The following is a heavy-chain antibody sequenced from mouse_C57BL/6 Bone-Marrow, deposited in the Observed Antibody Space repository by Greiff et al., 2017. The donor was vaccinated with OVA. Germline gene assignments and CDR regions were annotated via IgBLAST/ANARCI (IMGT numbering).Heavy chain of an antibody. CDR3: TGGYYGSSSRGFAW. CDR1: GYTFTSYW. Sequence: EVQLQQSGTVLARPGASVKMSCKTSGYTFTSYWMHWVKQRPGQGLEWIGAIYPGNSDTSSNQKFTGKAKLTAATSASTAYMELSGLTNEDSAVYYGTGGYYGSSSRGFAWGGKGTLVTVSA. D-gene: IGHD1-1*01. V-gene: IGHV1-5*01. CDR2: IYPGNSDT. J-gene: IGHJ3*01.